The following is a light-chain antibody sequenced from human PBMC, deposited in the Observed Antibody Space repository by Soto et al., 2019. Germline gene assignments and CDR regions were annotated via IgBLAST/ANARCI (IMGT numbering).Light chain of an antibody. CDR3: QQYNSYRT. Sequence: IHMTHAPSTLSASVLYRVTITFLASQIISIWLSWYQQKPGKAPKLLIYKASSLESGVPSRFSGSGSGTEFTLTISSLQPDDFATYYCQQYNSYRTFGQGTKVDIK. CDR1: QIISIW. J-gene: IGKJ1*01. V-gene: IGKV1-5*03. CDR2: KAS.